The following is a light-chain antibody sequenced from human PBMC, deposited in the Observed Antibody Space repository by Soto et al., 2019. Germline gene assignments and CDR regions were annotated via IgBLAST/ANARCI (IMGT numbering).Light chain of an antibody. CDR2: KAS. J-gene: IGKJ1*01. CDR1: QGIGDA. CDR3: QRSYSTPWT. Sequence: DIQMSQSPSSLSASVGDRVTITCRASQGIGDALGWYQQKPGKAPKLLIYKASSLESGVPSRFSASGSGTEFTLTISSLQPEDFATYHCQRSYSTPWTFGQGTKVDI. V-gene: IGKV1-39*01.